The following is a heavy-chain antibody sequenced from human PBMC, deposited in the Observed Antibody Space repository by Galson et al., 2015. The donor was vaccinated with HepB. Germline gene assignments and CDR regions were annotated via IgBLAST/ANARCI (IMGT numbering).Heavy chain of an antibody. V-gene: IGHV3-74*01. CDR2: INNDGRTT. D-gene: IGHD5/OR15-5a*01. Sequence: GLVWVSGINNDGRTTNYADSVKGRFTTSRDNANRMLYLQMNNLRVEDTAIYYCACVRGDYWSQGTLVTVSS. CDR3: ACVRGDY. J-gene: IGHJ4*02.